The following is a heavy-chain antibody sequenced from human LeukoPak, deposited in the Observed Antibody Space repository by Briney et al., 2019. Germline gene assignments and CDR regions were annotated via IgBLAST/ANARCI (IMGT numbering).Heavy chain of an antibody. D-gene: IGHD3-10*01. Sequence: GGSLRLSCAASGFTFSSYGMHWVRQAPGKGLEWVSSISSSSSYIYYADSVKGRFTISRDNAKNSLYLQMNSLRAEDTAVYYCARLWFGESTGGFDYWGQGTLVTVSS. V-gene: IGHV3-21*01. CDR2: ISSSSSYI. CDR3: ARLWFGESTGGFDY. J-gene: IGHJ4*02. CDR1: GFTFSSYG.